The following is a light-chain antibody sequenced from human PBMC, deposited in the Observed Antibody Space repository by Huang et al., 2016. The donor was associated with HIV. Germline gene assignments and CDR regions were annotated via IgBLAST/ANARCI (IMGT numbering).Light chain of an antibody. Sequence: EIVLMQSPGTLSLSPGESATLSCRASQSVSSSYLAWYQQKPGQAPRLLIYGASSRATGIPDRFSGSGSGTDFTLTISRLEPEDFAVYYCQQYGTSLTWTFGQGTKVEIK. CDR2: GAS. V-gene: IGKV3-20*01. J-gene: IGKJ1*01. CDR1: QSVSSSY. CDR3: QQYGTSLTWT.